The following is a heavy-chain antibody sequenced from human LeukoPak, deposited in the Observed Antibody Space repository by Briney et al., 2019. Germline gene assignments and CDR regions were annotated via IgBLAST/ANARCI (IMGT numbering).Heavy chain of an antibody. CDR1: GYSFTSYW. V-gene: IGHV5-51*01. CDR3: ARPPAWYSSGWTGGVDY. Sequence: PGESLKISCKGSGYSFTSYWIGWVRQMPGKGLEWMGIIYPGDSDTRYSPSFQGQVTISADKSISTAYLQWSSLKASDTAMYYCARPPAWYSSGWTGGVDYWGQGTLVTVSS. J-gene: IGHJ4*02. D-gene: IGHD6-19*01. CDR2: IYPGDSDT.